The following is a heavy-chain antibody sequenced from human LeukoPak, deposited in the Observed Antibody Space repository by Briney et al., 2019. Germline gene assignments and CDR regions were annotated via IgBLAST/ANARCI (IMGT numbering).Heavy chain of an antibody. CDR2: IGPHSTFT. Sequence: ASMKVSCKSSGFTFTDHYIHWVRQGPGQGLEWMGYIGPHSTFTSSPQEFQGRVTMTRDASMSTAYMELTRLTSDDTAVYFCAREQRGGLSGNLGGLFASYYTYYYMDVWGRGTTVTVSS. J-gene: IGHJ6*03. D-gene: IGHD3-16*01. CDR1: GFTFTDHY. V-gene: IGHV1-2*02. CDR3: AREQRGGLSGNLGGLFASYYTYYYMDV.